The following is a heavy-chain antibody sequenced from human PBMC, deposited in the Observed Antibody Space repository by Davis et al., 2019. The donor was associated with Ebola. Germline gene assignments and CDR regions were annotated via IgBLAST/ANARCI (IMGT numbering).Heavy chain of an antibody. CDR2: ISSTGSTI. V-gene: IGHV3-48*02. D-gene: IGHD2-15*01. CDR3: ARGRRGLYYFDY. J-gene: IGHJ4*02. CDR1: EFTFSSYT. Sequence: GESLKISCVASEFTFSSYTMNWVRQAPGKGLEWVSSISSTGSTIYYADSVKGRFTISRDNAETSLYLQMNSLRDEDTALYYCARGRRGLYYFDYWGQGTLVTVSS.